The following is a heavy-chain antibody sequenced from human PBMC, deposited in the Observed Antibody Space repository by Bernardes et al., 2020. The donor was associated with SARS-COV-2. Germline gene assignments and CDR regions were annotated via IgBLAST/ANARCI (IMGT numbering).Heavy chain of an antibody. CDR3: ARERVSPSWDSLHEDNFGMDV. V-gene: IGHV3-30*03. CDR2: LSYDGGHE. J-gene: IGHJ6*02. CDR1: GFSLSMYG. D-gene: IGHD1-26*01. Sequence: GGSLRLSCAASGFSLSMYGMHWVRQAPGKGLEWVAFLSYDGGHEKYSGSVKGRFTISRDSSKNSLYLQMDSLRGDDTAVYYCARERVSPSWDSLHEDNFGMDVWGQGTTVTVSS.